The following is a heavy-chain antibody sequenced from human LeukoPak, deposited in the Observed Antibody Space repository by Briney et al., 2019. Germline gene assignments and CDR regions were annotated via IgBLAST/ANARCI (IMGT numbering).Heavy chain of an antibody. D-gene: IGHD3-22*01. Sequence: PGGSLRLSCAASGFTFSSYAMSWVRQAPGKGLEWVSAISGSGDSTYYSDSVKGRFTISRDNSKNTLYAQMNSLRAEDTAVYYCAKPLVSDYYDSSGYWGYWGQGTLVTVSS. V-gene: IGHV3-23*01. CDR2: ISGSGDST. CDR3: AKPLVSDYYDSSGYWGY. J-gene: IGHJ4*02. CDR1: GFTFSSYA.